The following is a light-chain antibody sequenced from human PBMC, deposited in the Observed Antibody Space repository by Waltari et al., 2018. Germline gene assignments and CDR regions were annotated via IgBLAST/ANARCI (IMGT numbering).Light chain of an antibody. CDR3: SSYGGRVYV. Sequence: QSALTQPPSASGSPGQSVTLCCPETTPDVGGYSSISWSQPPPGKAPTLMIYGVSKRPSGVPDRFAGSKSGNTASLTVSGLQADDEADYYCSSYGGRVYVFGTGTRVTVL. V-gene: IGLV2-8*01. CDR1: TPDVGGYSS. J-gene: IGLJ1*01. CDR2: GVS.